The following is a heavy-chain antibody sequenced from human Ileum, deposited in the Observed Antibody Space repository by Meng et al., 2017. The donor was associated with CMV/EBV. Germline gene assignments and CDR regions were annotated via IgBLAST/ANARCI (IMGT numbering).Heavy chain of an antibody. J-gene: IGHJ6*02. CDR2: INSDGT. D-gene: IGHD1-26*01. V-gene: IGHV3-74*01. Sequence: GGSLRLSCAASGLTFSRYEMHWVRQAPGKGLVWVARINSDGTRPVESMRGRFTISRDNAKNTLYLEMNSLRAEDTAVYYCVRDRRQWDDPAYLGMDVWGQGTTVTVSS. CDR3: VRDRRQWDDPAYLGMDV. CDR1: GLTFSRYE.